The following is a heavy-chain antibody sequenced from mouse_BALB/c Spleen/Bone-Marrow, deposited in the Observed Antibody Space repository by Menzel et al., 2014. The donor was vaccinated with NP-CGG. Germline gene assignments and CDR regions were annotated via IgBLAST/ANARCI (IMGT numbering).Heavy chain of an antibody. CDR1: GFAISNCN. CDR2: IDPFNGDA. V-gene: IGHV1S135*01. Sequence: EVQLQQSGPQLVKPGASVKVSCKASGFAISNCNMYLVKQSHGKSLEWIGYIDPFNGDANYNQKFKGKATLTVDKSPSTAYMHLYSLPSEDSAVYYRASCSNYEAWFAYWGQGTLVTVSA. CDR3: ASCSNYEAWFAY. J-gene: IGHJ3*01. D-gene: IGHD2-5*01.